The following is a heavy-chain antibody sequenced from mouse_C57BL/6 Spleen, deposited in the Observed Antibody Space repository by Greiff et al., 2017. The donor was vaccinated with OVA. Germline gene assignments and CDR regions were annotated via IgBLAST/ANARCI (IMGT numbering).Heavy chain of an antibody. CDR3: ARSDYYCSSYALAY. D-gene: IGHD1-1*01. CDR2: ISSGSSTI. J-gene: IGHJ3*01. V-gene: IGHV5-17*01. CDR1: GFTFSDYG. Sequence: EVQLVESGGGLVKPGGSLKLSCAASGFTFSDYGMHWVRQAPEKGLEWVAYISSGSSTIYYADTGKGRFTISRDNAKNTLFLQMTRLRSEDTAMYYCARSDYYCSSYALAYWGQGTLVTVSA.